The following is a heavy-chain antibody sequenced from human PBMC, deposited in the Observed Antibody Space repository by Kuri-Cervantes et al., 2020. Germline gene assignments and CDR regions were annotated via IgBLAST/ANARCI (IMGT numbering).Heavy chain of an antibody. CDR1: GFTFSSYG. J-gene: IGHJ2*01. V-gene: IGHV3-33*01. Sequence: LSLTCAASGFTFSSYGMHWVRQAPGKGLEWVAVIWYDGSNKYYADSVKGRFTISRDNSKNTLYLQMNSLRAEDTAVYYCARDPKAPPNYGDYINDNWYFDLWGRGTLVTVSS. D-gene: IGHD4-17*01. CDR2: IWYDGSNK. CDR3: ARDPKAPPNYGDYINDNWYFDL.